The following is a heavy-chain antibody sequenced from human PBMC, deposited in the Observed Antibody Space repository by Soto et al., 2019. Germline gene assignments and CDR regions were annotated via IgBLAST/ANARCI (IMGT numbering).Heavy chain of an antibody. CDR3: ARAGYWNLDS. D-gene: IGHD1-1*01. CDR2: VHHSKGA. J-gene: IGHJ4*02. Sequence: QVLMQESGPRVVKPSGTLSLTSVVSDNSITKDMWWSWVRQPPGKGLEWIAEVHHSKGALYGPSLRSRVTVSADIFDNKLSLELRSIDIADTAVYYCARAGYWNLDSWGQGTPVTVSS. V-gene: IGHV4-4*02. CDR1: DNSITKDMW.